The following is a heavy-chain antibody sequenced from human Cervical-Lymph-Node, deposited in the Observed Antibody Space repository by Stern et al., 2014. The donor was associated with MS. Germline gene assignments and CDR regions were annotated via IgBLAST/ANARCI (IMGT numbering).Heavy chain of an antibody. J-gene: IGHJ4*02. CDR2: IYSSGRT. V-gene: IGHV4-4*07. CDR3: ARESRDSRGVFDY. CDR1: GGSISSFF. D-gene: IGHD2-15*01. Sequence: QVQLQESGPGLVKPSETLSVTCTVSGGSISSFFWSWIRQPAGKGLEYIGRIYSSGRTDYNPSLKSRVTMSVDTSKNQFSLILSSVTAADTAVYYCARESRDSRGVFDYWGQGTLVTVSS.